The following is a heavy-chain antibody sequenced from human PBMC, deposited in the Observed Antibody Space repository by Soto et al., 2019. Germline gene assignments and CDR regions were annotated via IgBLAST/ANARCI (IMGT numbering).Heavy chain of an antibody. CDR3: AKDRGWAPFDD. D-gene: IGHD1-26*01. V-gene: IGHV3-30*18. Sequence: QVQLVESGGGVVQPGRFLRLSCAASGFTFSSFGMHWVRQAPGKGLEWVAVISNDGSNRYHADSVKGRFTISRDNSKNTLYLQMNSLRAADTAVYHCAKDRGWAPFDDWGQGTLVTVSS. CDR1: GFTFSSFG. J-gene: IGHJ4*02. CDR2: ISNDGSNR.